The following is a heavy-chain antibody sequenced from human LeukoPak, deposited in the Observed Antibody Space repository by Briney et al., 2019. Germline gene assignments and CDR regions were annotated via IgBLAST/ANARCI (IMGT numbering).Heavy chain of an antibody. CDR3: ARHSSQGVGNFDY. Sequence: SETLSLTCTVSGGSISSYYWSWIRQPPGKGLEWIGYIHYSGSTNYNPSLKSRITISVDTSKNQFSLRLSSVTAADTAVYYCARHSSQGVGNFDYWGQGALVTVSS. J-gene: IGHJ4*02. CDR2: IHYSGST. CDR1: GGSISSYY. V-gene: IGHV4-59*08. D-gene: IGHD2-15*01.